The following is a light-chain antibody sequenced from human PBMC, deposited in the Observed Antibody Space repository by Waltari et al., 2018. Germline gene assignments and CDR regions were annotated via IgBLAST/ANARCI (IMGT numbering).Light chain of an antibody. CDR3: QQRAIWPLT. CDR2: DAS. Sequence: EIVLTQSPATLSLSPGERATLSCRASQTVNSYLAWYQQKPGQSPRLLIYDASNRATGIPARFSASGSGTDFTLTISRLETEDFAVYYCQQRAIWPLTFGGGTRVEIK. CDR1: QTVNSY. V-gene: IGKV3-11*01. J-gene: IGKJ4*01.